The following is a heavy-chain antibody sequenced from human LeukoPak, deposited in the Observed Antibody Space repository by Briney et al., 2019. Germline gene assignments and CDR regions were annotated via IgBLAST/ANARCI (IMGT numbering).Heavy chain of an antibody. CDR2: ISSSSSTI. J-gene: IGHJ6*03. CDR3: AREQQWLVYMDV. V-gene: IGHV3-48*01. D-gene: IGHD6-19*01. CDR1: GFTFSSYS. Sequence: PGGSLRLSCAASGFTFSSYSMNWVRQAPGKGLEWVSYISSSSSTIYCADSVKGRFTISRDNAKNSLYLQMNSLRAEDTAVYYCAREQQWLVYMDVWGKGTTVTVSS.